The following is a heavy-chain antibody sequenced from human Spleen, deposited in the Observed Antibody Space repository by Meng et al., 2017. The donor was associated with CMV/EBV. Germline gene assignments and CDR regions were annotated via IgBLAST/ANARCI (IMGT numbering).Heavy chain of an antibody. V-gene: IGHV3-23*01. Sequence: GGSLRLSCSASGFTFNNYAMTWVRQAPGKGLEWVSTILGTGATYYADYVKGRFTISRDDSRNTLFLQMNSLRDEDTAVFYCARGDSSTTWLVFDYWGLGTLVTVS. CDR3: ARGDSSTTWLVFDY. CDR1: GFTFNNYA. CDR2: ILGTGAT. D-gene: IGHD6-13*01. J-gene: IGHJ4*02.